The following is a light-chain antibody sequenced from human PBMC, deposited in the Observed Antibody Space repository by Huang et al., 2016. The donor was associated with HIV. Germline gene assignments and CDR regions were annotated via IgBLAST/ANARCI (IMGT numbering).Light chain of an antibody. CDR1: QTVTDTY. V-gene: IGKV3-20*01. CDR2: GAS. J-gene: IGKJ2*01. CDR3: QQYASSFFT. Sequence: EIVLTQSPAALSLSPGQKATLFCRASQTVTDTYLAWYKQKPGHAPRLLFYGASYMVNDIPARFSGSGSGTDFTLSISSLEPEDFALYFCQQYASSFFTFGQGTNLEI.